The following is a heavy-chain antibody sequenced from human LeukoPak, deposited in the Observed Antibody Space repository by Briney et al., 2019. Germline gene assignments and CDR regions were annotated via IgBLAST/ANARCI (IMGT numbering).Heavy chain of an antibody. CDR3: ARDRAYYMDV. Sequence: GGSLRLSCAASGFTLSSYSMNWVRQAPGKGLEWVSYISSSSNTIYYADSVKGRFTISRDNAKNSLYLQMNSLRAEDTAVYYCARDRAYYMDVWGKGTTVTVSS. CDR1: GFTLSSYS. CDR2: ISSSSNTI. J-gene: IGHJ6*03. V-gene: IGHV3-48*01.